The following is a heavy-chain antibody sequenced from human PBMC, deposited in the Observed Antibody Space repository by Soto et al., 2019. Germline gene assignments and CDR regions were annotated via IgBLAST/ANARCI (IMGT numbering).Heavy chain of an antibody. Sequence: GGSLRLSCAASGFTFSSYGMHWVRQAPGKGLEWVAVISYDGSNKYYADSVKGRFTISRDNSKNTLYLQMNSLRAEDTAVYYCAKDWSPLDYYVDYWGQGTLVTVSS. CDR1: GFTFSSYG. CDR3: AKDWSPLDYYVDY. CDR2: ISYDGSNK. D-gene: IGHD3-10*02. J-gene: IGHJ4*02. V-gene: IGHV3-30*18.